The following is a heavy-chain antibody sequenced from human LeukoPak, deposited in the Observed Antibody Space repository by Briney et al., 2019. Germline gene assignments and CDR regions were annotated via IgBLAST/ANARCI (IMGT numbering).Heavy chain of an antibody. V-gene: IGHV4-34*01. CDR1: GGSFSGYY. J-gene: IGHJ6*02. Sequence: SETLSLTCAVYGGSFSGYYWSWIRQPPGKGLEWIGEINHSGSTNYNPSLKSRVTISVDTSKNQFSLKLSSVTAADTAVYYCARGPITIFGVVYGMDVWGQGTTVTVSS. CDR3: ARGPITIFGVVYGMDV. CDR2: INHSGST. D-gene: IGHD3-3*01.